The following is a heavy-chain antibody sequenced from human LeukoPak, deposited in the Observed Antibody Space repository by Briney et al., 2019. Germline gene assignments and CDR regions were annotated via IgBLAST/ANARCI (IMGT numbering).Heavy chain of an antibody. CDR1: VVSISGYY. CDR2: IYSSGST. Sequence: PSETLSLTCTVSVVSISGYYWICIRQPSGQGLEWIGRIYSSGSTNYNPPLKSRVTMSVDTSKNQFSLRLTSVTASDTAVYYCATRIGGGSSYYFDYWGQGTLVTVSS. V-gene: IGHV4-4*07. CDR3: ATRIGGGSSYYFDY. J-gene: IGHJ4*02. D-gene: IGHD6-6*01.